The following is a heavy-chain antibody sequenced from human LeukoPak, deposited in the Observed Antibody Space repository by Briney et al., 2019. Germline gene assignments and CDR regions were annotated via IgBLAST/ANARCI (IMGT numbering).Heavy chain of an antibody. CDR3: AKGGKWDVTPFDY. CDR2: IKEDGTER. Sequence: GGSLRLSCATSGFAFSSSWMHWVRQAPGKGLEWVANIKEDGTERYYVDSVKGRFTISRDNSKNTLYLQVNSLRAEDTAVYYCAKGGKWDVTPFDYWGQGTLVTVSS. J-gene: IGHJ4*02. CDR1: GFAFSSSW. V-gene: IGHV3-7*03. D-gene: IGHD1-26*01.